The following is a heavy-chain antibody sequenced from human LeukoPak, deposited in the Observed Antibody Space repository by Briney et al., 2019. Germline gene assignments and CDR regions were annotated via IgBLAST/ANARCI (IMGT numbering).Heavy chain of an antibody. J-gene: IGHJ4*02. V-gene: IGHV3-48*03. D-gene: IGHD2-2*01. CDR1: GFTFSSCE. CDR3: ARYCSTTSCYDADY. Sequence: GGSLRLSCAASGFTFSSCEMNWVRQAPGKGLEWVSYISSSGSPIYYADSLKGRFTISRDNAKNSLYLQMNSLRAEDTAVYYCARYCSTTSCYDADYWGQGTLVTVSS. CDR2: ISSSGSPI.